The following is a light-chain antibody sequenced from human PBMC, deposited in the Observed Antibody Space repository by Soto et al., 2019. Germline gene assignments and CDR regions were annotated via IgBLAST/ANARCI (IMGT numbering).Light chain of an antibody. V-gene: IGKV3-20*01. CDR1: QSVSSTY. J-gene: IGKJ1*01. CDR3: QQYGSSYPWT. CDR2: GAY. Sequence: EIVLTQSPGTLSLSPGERATLSCRASQSVSSTYFAWYQQKPGQAPRLLIYGAYFRAAGIPDRFSGSGSGTDFTITISRLEPEDFAVHYCQQYGSSYPWTLGQRTKVEIK.